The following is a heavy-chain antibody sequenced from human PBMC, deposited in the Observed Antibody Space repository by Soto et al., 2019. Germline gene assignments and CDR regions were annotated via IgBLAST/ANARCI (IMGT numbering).Heavy chain of an antibody. Sequence: GGSLRLSCAASGFTFSSYGMHWVRQAPGKGLEWVAVIWYDGSNKYYADSVKGRFTISRDNSKNTLYLQMNSLRAEDTAVYYCARGPKSYSSSSPAYYMDVWGKGTTVTVSS. J-gene: IGHJ6*03. D-gene: IGHD6-6*01. CDR1: GFTFSSYG. CDR3: ARGPKSYSSSSPAYYMDV. CDR2: IWYDGSNK. V-gene: IGHV3-33*08.